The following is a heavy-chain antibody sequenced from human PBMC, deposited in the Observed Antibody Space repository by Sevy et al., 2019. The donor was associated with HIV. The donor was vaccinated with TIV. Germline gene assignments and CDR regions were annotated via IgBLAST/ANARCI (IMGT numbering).Heavy chain of an antibody. CDR3: STDPIIVLLVTDGMDV. V-gene: IGHV3-15*01. CDR1: GFTFSNAW. D-gene: IGHD2-8*02. Sequence: GGSLRLSCAASGFTFSNAWMSWVRQAPGKGLEWVGRIKSKTDGGTIDYAAPVKGRFTISRDDSKNTVYLQMNSLKSEDTAVYYCSTDPIIVLLVTDGMDVWGRGTTVTVSS. J-gene: IGHJ6*02. CDR2: IKSKTDGGTI.